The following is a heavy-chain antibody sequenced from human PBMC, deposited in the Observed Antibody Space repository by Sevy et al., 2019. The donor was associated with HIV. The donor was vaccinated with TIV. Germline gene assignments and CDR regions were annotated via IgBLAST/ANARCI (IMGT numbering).Heavy chain of an antibody. V-gene: IGHV3-49*04. J-gene: IGHJ4*02. CDR1: GFSFGDYA. CDR2: LKNKARGGTL. CDR3: TRWKEAQSIFDY. Sequence: GGSLRLSCTASGFSFGDYAMNWVRQAPGKGLEWVAFLKNKARGGTLDHAASVKGRFTISRDDSKNIVYLQMNDLRTEDTGVYYCTRWKEAQSIFDYWGQGALVTVSS. D-gene: IGHD1-1*01.